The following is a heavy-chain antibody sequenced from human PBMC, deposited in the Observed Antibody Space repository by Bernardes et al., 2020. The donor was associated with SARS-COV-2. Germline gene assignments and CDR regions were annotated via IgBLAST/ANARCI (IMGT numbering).Heavy chain of an antibody. CDR3: ARHQVGTTVTTAFDY. J-gene: IGHJ4*02. CDR1: GGSISSSSYY. CDR2: IYYSGST. D-gene: IGHD4-17*01. Sequence: SETLSLTCTVSGGSISSSSYYWSWIRQPPGKGLEWIGSIYYSGSTYNNPSLKSRVTISVDTSKNQFSLKLGSVTAADTAVYYCARHQVGTTVTTAFDYWGQGTLVTVSS. V-gene: IGHV4-39*01.